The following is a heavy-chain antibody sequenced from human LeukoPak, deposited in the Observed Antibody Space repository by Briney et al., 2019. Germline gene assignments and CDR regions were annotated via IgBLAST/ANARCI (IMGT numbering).Heavy chain of an antibody. CDR2: INPSGGST. Sequence: ASVKVSCKASGYTFTSYYMHWVRQAPGQGLEWMGIINPSGGSTSYAQKFQGRVTMTRDTSTSTVYMELSSLRSEDTAVYYCARGRSGCSGGSCYPNHFGYWGQGTLVTVSS. D-gene: IGHD2-15*01. CDR1: GYTFTSYY. CDR3: ARGRSGCSGGSCYPNHFGY. V-gene: IGHV1-46*01. J-gene: IGHJ4*02.